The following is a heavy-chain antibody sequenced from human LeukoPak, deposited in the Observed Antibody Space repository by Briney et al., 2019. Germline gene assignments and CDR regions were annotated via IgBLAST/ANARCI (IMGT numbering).Heavy chain of an antibody. CDR2: IKSKTDGGTT. J-gene: IGHJ4*02. D-gene: IGHD3-22*01. CDR1: GFTFSNAW. Sequence: GGSLRLSCAASGFTFSNAWMNWVRQAPGKGLEWVGRIKSKTDGGTTDYAAPVKGRFTISRDDSKNTLYLQMNSLKTEDTAVYYCTTEGLVYDSSGYYLDPLGVDYWGQGTLVTVSS. CDR3: TTEGLVYDSSGYYLDPLGVDY. V-gene: IGHV3-15*07.